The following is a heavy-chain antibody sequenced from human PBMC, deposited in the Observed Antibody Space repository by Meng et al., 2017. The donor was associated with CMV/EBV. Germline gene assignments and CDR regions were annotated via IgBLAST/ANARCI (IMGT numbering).Heavy chain of an antibody. D-gene: IGHD1-20*01. Sequence: GESLKISCAASGFTFSGSAMHWVRQASGKGLEWVGRIRSKANSYATAYAASVKGRFTISRDDSKNTAYLQMKSLKTEDTAVYYCTRQGYNWNPGHYYYGMDVWGQGTTVTAP. V-gene: IGHV3-73*01. J-gene: IGHJ6*02. CDR1: GFTFSGSA. CDR2: IRSKANSYAT. CDR3: TRQGYNWNPGHYYYGMDV.